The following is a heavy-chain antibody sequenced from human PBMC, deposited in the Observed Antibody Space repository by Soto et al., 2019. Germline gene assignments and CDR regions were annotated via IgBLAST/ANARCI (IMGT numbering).Heavy chain of an antibody. CDR2: ISYSGGSK. D-gene: IGHD2-2*01. J-gene: IGHJ5*02. V-gene: IGHV3-30*18. CDR3: AKDSGCSSTSCHFNWFDP. Sequence: QVQLVESGGDVVQPGRSLILSCAASGFSFSTDGMHWFRQAPGKGLEWVALISYSGGSKYYADSVKGRFTIYRDNSKNTLYLQMNSLRTEDTVVYYCAKDSGCSSTSCHFNWFDPWGQGVLVTVSS. CDR1: GFSFSTDG.